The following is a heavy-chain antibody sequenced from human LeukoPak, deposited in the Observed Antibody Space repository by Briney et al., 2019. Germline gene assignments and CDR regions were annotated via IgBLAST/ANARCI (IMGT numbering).Heavy chain of an antibody. J-gene: IGHJ3*02. Sequence: SETLSLTCTASGGSISSYYWSWIRQPPGKGLEWIGYIYYSGSTNYNPSLKSRVTISVDTSKNQFSLKLSSVTAADTAVYYCARQRYCSSTSCYNAFDIWGQGTMVTVSS. CDR1: GGSISSYY. CDR2: IYYSGST. D-gene: IGHD2-2*02. V-gene: IGHV4-59*08. CDR3: ARQRYCSSTSCYNAFDI.